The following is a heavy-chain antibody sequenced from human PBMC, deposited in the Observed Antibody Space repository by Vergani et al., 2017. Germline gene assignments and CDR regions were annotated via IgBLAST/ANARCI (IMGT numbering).Heavy chain of an antibody. CDR3: ARLTYYDSTGYFSYFDY. CDR2: IDPSDSYT. Sequence: EVQLVQSGAEVKQPGESLSISCKVSGYSFTSYWITWVRQMPGKGLEWMGKIDPSDSYTNYGPSFQGHVTISADKSISPAYLQWSSLKASETAMYYCARLTYYDSTGYFSYFDYWGQGTLVTVSS. CDR1: GYSFTSYW. J-gene: IGHJ4*02. D-gene: IGHD3-22*01. V-gene: IGHV5-10-1*03.